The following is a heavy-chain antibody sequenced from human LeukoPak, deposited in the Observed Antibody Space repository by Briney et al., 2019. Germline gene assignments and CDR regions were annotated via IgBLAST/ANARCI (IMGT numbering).Heavy chain of an antibody. CDR1: GYNFTNYW. CDR2: IYPVDSDT. CDR3: ARLFRNYYDSSGRGRLDY. J-gene: IGHJ4*02. D-gene: IGHD3-22*01. Sequence: GESLKISCKGSGYNFTNYWIGWVRQMPGKGLEWMGIIYPVDSDTRYSPSFQGQVTISVDKSITTAYLQWSSLKASDTAMYYCARLFRNYYDSSGRGRLDYWGQGTLVTVSS. V-gene: IGHV5-51*01.